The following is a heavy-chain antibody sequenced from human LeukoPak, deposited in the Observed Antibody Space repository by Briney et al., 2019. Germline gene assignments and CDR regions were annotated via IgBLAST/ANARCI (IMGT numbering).Heavy chain of an antibody. Sequence: SETLSLTCTVSGGSISSSSYYWGWIRQPPGKGLEWIGSIYYSGSTYYNPSLKSRVTISVDTSKNQFSLKLSSVTAADTAVYYCAREVEGGLWFGELLDAFDIWGQGTMVTVSS. J-gene: IGHJ3*02. D-gene: IGHD3-10*01. V-gene: IGHV4-39*07. CDR3: AREVEGGLWFGELLDAFDI. CDR1: GGSISSSSYY. CDR2: IYYSGST.